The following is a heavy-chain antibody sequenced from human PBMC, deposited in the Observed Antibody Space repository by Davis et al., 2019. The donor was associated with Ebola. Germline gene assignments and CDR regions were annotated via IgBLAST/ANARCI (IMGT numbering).Heavy chain of an antibody. CDR2: INWNGGSS. D-gene: IGHD6-19*01. V-gene: IGHV3-20*04. Sequence: GESLKISCAASGFTFDDFAMTWVRQAPGKGLEWISGINWNGGSSGYADSVKGRFTISRDNSKNTLYLQMNSLRVEDTAIYYCAKDTSNVWFDVWGPGTMVTVSS. CDR3: AKDTSNVWFDV. J-gene: IGHJ3*01. CDR1: GFTFDDFA.